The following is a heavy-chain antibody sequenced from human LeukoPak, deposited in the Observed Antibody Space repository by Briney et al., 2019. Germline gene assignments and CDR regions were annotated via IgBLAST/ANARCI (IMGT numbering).Heavy chain of an antibody. CDR2: IYHSGST. V-gene: IGHV4-38-2*02. CDR1: GYSINSGYY. D-gene: IGHD3-22*01. CDR3: ARDLESSGYWYYFDY. Sequence: SETLSLTCAVSGYSINSGYYWGWIRQPPGKGLEWIGSIYHSGSTYYNPSLKSRVTISVDTSKNQFSLKLSSVTAADTAVYYCARDLESSGYWYYFDYWGQGTLVTVSS. J-gene: IGHJ4*02.